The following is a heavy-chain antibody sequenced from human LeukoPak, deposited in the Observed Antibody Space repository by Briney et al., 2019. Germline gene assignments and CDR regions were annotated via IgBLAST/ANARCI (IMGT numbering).Heavy chain of an antibody. D-gene: IGHD2-15*01. V-gene: IGHV1-69*05. Sequence: SVKVSCKASGGTFSSYAISWVRQAPGQGLEWMGGIIPIFGTANYAQKFQGRVTITTDASTSTAYMELSSLRSEDTAVYYCAIDPGERLGYCSGGSCCYYYMDVWGKGTTVTVSS. CDR1: GGTFSSYA. CDR3: AIDPGERLGYCSGGSCCYYYMDV. J-gene: IGHJ6*03. CDR2: IIPIFGTA.